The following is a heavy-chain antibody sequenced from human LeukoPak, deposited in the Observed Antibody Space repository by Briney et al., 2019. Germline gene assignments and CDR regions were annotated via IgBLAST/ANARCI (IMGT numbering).Heavy chain of an antibody. Sequence: GASVKISRKTSGYSFTSYNLHWVRQAPGQRLEWMGIIKPSGDNTNNAQKFQGRVTMTSDTSTSTVYMELSSLKSEDTAVYYCARVRDGYNDAYDFWGQGTMVTVTS. CDR1: GYSFTSYN. CDR2: IKPSGDNT. CDR3: ARVRDGYNDAYDF. D-gene: IGHD5-24*01. V-gene: IGHV1-46*01. J-gene: IGHJ3*01.